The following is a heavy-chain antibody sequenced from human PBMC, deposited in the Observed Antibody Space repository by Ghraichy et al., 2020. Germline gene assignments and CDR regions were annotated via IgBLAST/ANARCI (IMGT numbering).Heavy chain of an antibody. D-gene: IGHD3-10*01. V-gene: IGHV4-39*01. CDR3: ARPYYGSGSYYFDY. Sequence: SETLSLTCTVSGGSISSSSYYWGWIRQPPGKGLEWIGSIYYSGSTYYNPSLKSRVTISVDTSKNQFSLKLSSVTAADTAVYCCARPYYGSGSYYFDYWGQGTLVTVSS. CDR1: GGSISSSSYY. J-gene: IGHJ4*02. CDR2: IYYSGST.